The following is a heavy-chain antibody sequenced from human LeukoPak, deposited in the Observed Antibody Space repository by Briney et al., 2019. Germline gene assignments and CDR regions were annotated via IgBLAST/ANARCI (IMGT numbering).Heavy chain of an antibody. Sequence: SETLSLTCAVYGESFSGYYWSWIRQPPGKGLEWIGEINHSGSTNYNPSLKSRVTISIDTSKNQFSLRLTSVTAADTAMYYCARGQSEVFYWGQGALVTVSS. CDR2: INHSGST. D-gene: IGHD2-8*01. J-gene: IGHJ4*02. V-gene: IGHV4-34*01. CDR3: ARGQSEVFY. CDR1: GESFSGYY.